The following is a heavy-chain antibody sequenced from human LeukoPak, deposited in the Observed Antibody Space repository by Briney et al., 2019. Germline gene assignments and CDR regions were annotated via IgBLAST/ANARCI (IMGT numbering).Heavy chain of an antibody. J-gene: IGHJ3*02. Sequence: GGSLRLSCAASGFTSEDYGKRWVRPALGRGLEWVSGISWNSVSIDYADSVRGRFTISSDNATNSLYLQMNSLRPEDMALYYCAKETIYCSGGSCYHDAFDIWGQGTMVTVSS. CDR3: AKETIYCSGGSCYHDAFDI. CDR1: GFTSEDYG. CDR2: ISWNSVSI. D-gene: IGHD2-15*01. V-gene: IGHV3-9*02.